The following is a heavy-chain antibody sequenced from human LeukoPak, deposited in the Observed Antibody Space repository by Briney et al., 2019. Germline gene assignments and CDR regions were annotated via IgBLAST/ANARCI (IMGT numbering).Heavy chain of an antibody. CDR1: GGSISSYY. CDR2: IYYSGST. D-gene: IGHD2-2*01. Sequence: SETLSLTCTVSGGSISSYYWSWIRQPPGKGLEWIGYIYYSGSTNYNPSLKSRVTISVDTSKNQFSLKLSSVTAADTAVYYCARTPKTRSRALYYYYYMDVWGKGTTVTISS. J-gene: IGHJ6*03. V-gene: IGHV4-59*01. CDR3: ARTPKTRSRALYYYYYMDV.